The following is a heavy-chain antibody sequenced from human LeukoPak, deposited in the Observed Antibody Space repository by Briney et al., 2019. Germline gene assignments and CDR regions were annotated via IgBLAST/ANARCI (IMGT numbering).Heavy chain of an antibody. CDR2: ISWNSGSI. V-gene: IGHV3-9*01. Sequence: SLRLSCAASGFTFDDYAMHWVRQAPGKGLEWVSGISWNSGSIGYADSVKGRFTISRDNAKNSLYLQMNSLRAEDTAVYYCARDYYGSGSYMDLVDYWGQGTLVTVSS. D-gene: IGHD3-10*01. CDR1: GFTFDDYA. J-gene: IGHJ4*02. CDR3: ARDYYGSGSYMDLVDY.